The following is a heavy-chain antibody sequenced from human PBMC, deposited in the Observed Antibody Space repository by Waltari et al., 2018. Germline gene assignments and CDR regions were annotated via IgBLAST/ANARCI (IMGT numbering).Heavy chain of an antibody. CDR3: ARDLVLAAGTRDY. J-gene: IGHJ4*02. Sequence: QVQLVESGGGVVQPGRSLRLSCAASGFTFNTYGMHWVRQAPGKGLEWLAIIWSEGNTKYYTDSVGGRFTISRDNSKNTLFLQMNSLRAEDTAVYYCARDLVLAAGTRDYWGQGTLVVVSS. CDR2: IWSEGNTK. V-gene: IGHV3-33*01. D-gene: IGHD6-13*01. CDR1: GFTFNTYG.